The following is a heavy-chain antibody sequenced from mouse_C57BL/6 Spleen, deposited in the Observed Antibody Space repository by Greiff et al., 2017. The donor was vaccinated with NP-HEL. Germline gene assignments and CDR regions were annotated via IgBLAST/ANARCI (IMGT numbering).Heavy chain of an antibody. D-gene: IGHD2-3*01. CDR2: IDPETGGT. CDR3: TRGYDARYFDV. CDR1: GYTFTDYE. Sequence: QVQLQQSGAELVRPGASVTLSCKASGYTFTDYEMHWVKQTPVHGLEWIGAIDPETGGTAYNQKFKGKAILTADKSSSTASMELRSLTSEDSAVYYCTRGYDARYFDVWGTGTTVTVSS. J-gene: IGHJ1*03. V-gene: IGHV1-15*01.